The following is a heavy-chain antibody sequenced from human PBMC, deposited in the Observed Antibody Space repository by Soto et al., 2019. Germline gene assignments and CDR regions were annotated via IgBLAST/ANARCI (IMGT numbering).Heavy chain of an antibody. J-gene: IGHJ4*02. D-gene: IGHD2-2*01. CDR1: GFSCGNKA. V-gene: IGHV3-23*01. CDR3: VRDYCSSPSCSFDY. CDR2: IRGSGGRP. Sequence: PRQSCVASGFSCGNKAMNWVRQAPGKGLEWVSSIRGSGGRPFYADSVKGRFSLSRDNSKNTLSLQMNSLRVEDTAVYYCVRDYCSSPSCSFDYWGQGTLVTVSS.